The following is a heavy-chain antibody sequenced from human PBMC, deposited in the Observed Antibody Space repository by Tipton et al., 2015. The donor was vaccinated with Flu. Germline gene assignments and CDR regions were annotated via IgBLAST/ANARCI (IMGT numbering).Heavy chain of an antibody. Sequence: LRLSCAVYGGSFSGYYWSWIRQPPGKGLEWIGEINHSGSTNYNPALKSRVTISVDTSKNQFSLKLSSVTAADTAAYYCARGRYDFWSGYYGLDYWGQGTLVTVSS. D-gene: IGHD3-3*01. J-gene: IGHJ4*02. CDR3: ARGRYDFWSGYYGLDY. CDR2: INHSGST. V-gene: IGHV4-34*01. CDR1: GGSFSGYY.